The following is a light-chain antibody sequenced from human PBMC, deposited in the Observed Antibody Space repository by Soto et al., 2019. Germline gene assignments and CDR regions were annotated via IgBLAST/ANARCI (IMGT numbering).Light chain of an antibody. V-gene: IGLV2-14*01. CDR1: SSDVGGYNY. CDR2: EVS. Sequence: QSALTQPASVSGSPGQSITISCTGTSSDVGGYNYVSWYQQHPAKAPKLMIYEVSNRPSGVSHRFSGPKSGNTASLTISGLQAEDEADYYCFSYTTSSTLGFGGGTKLTVL. CDR3: FSYTTSSTLG. J-gene: IGLJ3*02.